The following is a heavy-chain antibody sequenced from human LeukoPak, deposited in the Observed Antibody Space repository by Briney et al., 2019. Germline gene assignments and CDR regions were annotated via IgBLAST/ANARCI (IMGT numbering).Heavy chain of an antibody. Sequence: GGSLRLSCAASGFTLRNYAMMWLRQAPGKGPEWVSAIRGSGVGTDYADSVKGRFTISRDNSKNTLYLQMNSLRAEDTAVYYCAKGESNAVVVPAAANYWGQGTLVTVSS. J-gene: IGHJ4*02. V-gene: IGHV3-23*01. CDR2: IRGSGVGT. CDR3: AKGESNAVVVPAAANY. CDR1: GFTLRNYA. D-gene: IGHD2-2*01.